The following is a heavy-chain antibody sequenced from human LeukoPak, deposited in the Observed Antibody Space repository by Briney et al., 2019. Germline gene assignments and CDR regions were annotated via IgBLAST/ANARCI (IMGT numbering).Heavy chain of an antibody. CDR3: ARAGTSGDYYYYYMDV. CDR2: MNPNSGNT. CDR1: GYTFTSYD. J-gene: IGHJ6*03. Sequence: ASVKVSCKASGYTFTSYDINWVRQATGQGLEWMGWMNPNSGNTGYAQKFQGRVTMTRNTSISTAYMELSSLRSEDTAVYYCARAGTSGDYYYYYMDVWGKGTTVTVSS. D-gene: IGHD3-10*01. V-gene: IGHV1-8*01.